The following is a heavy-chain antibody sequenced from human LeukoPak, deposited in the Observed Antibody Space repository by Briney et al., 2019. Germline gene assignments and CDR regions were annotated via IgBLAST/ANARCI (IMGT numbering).Heavy chain of an antibody. D-gene: IGHD2-2*01. Sequence: PGGSLKLSCAGSGCSFNYYDMNWVRQAPGKGLEWVSSISPKSDFIYYSDSVGGRFTISRDNAENSLYLQMNSLRAEDTAVYYCARADCSSSTCYLRRSWFDPWGQGTLVTVSS. CDR2: ISPKSDFI. J-gene: IGHJ5*02. CDR1: GCSFNYYD. V-gene: IGHV3-21*01. CDR3: ARADCSSSTCYLRRSWFDP.